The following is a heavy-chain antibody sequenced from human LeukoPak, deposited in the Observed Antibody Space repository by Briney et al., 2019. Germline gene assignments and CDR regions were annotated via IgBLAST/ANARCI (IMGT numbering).Heavy chain of an antibody. CDR3: AKARTTVVTYMDV. CDR1: GFTFSSYG. V-gene: IGHV3-23*01. D-gene: IGHD4-23*01. Sequence: GGSLRLSCAASGFTFSSYGMSWVRQAPGKGLEWVSTISGSGGRTYYADSVKGRFTISRDNSKNTLYLQMNSLRAEDTAVYYCAKARTTVVTYMDVWGKGTTVTVSS. J-gene: IGHJ6*03. CDR2: ISGSGGRT.